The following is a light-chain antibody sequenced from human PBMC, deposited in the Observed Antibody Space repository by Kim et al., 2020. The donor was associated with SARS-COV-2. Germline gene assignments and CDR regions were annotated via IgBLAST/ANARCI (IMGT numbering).Light chain of an antibody. CDR3: QAWDSGTSV. CDR2: QDS. Sequence: SQSPGQTASITCSGHKLGDKYACWYQQKPGQSPALVIYQDSKRPSGIPERFSGSNSGNTATLTISGTQAMDEADYYCQAWDSGTSVFGGGTQLTVL. CDR1: KLGDKY. J-gene: IGLJ2*01. V-gene: IGLV3-1*01.